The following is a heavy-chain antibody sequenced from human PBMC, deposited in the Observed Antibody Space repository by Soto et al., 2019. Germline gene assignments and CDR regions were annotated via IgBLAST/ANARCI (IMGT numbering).Heavy chain of an antibody. V-gene: IGHV1-8*01. CDR1: GYTFTSYD. CDR3: ARGGRITMVRGVIVDY. D-gene: IGHD3-10*01. J-gene: IGHJ4*02. Sequence: VASVKVSCKASGYTFTSYDINWVRQATGQGLEWMGWMNPNSGNTGYAQKFQGRVTMTRNTSISTAYMELSSLRSEDTAVYYCARGGRITMVRGVIVDYWGQGTLVTVSS. CDR2: MNPNSGNT.